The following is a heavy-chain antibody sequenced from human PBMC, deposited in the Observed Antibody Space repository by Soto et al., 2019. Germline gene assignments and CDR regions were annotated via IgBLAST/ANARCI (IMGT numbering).Heavy chain of an antibody. J-gene: IGHJ4*02. D-gene: IGHD3-3*01. V-gene: IGHV4-61*01. CDR3: ASSRSGYYRAYYFDY. CDR2: IYYSGST. CDR1: GGSVSSGSYY. Sequence: PSETLSLTCTVSGGSVSSGSYYWSWIRQPPGKGLEWIGYIYYSGSTNYNPSLKSRVTISVDTSKNQFSLKLSSVTAADTAVYYCASSRSGYYRAYYFDYWGRGTLVTVSS.